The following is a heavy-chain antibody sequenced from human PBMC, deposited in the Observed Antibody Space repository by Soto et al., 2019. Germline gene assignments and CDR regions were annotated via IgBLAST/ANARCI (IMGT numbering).Heavy chain of an antibody. CDR3: AKASEVQAATGNWPLDY. Sequence: LRLSCAASGFTFSSYAMSWVRQAPGKGLEWVSAISGSGGSTYYADSVKGRFTISRDNSKNTLYLQMNSLRAEDTAVYYCAKASEVQAATGNWPLDYWGQGTLVTVSS. CDR2: ISGSGGST. CDR1: GFTFSSYA. J-gene: IGHJ4*02. D-gene: IGHD2-2*01. V-gene: IGHV3-23*01.